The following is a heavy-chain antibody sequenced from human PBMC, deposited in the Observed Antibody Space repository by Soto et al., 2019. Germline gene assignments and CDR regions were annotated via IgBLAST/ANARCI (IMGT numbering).Heavy chain of an antibody. CDR3: AKGGDGSPYYFDY. D-gene: IGHD2-21*02. J-gene: IGHJ4*02. CDR2: ISWNSGSI. V-gene: IGHV3-9*01. Sequence: DVQLVESGGGLVQPDRSLRLSCAASGFTFDDYAMHWVRQAPGKGLEWVSGISWNSGSIGYADSVKGRFTISRDNAKNSLYLQMNSLRAEDTALYYCAKGGDGSPYYFDYWGQGTLVTVSS. CDR1: GFTFDDYA.